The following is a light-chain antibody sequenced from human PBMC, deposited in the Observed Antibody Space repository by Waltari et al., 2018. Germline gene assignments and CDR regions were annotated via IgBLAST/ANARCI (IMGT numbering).Light chain of an antibody. CDR1: SLRDYY. J-gene: IGLJ1*01. V-gene: IGLV3-19*01. Sequence: SSELTQDPAVSVALGQTVRITCQGDSLRDYYASWYQQKPGQAPVLVIYGKNNRPSGIPDRFSGSSSGNTASLTITGAQAEDEAEYYCYSRDSSGDHLRVFGAGTKVTVL. CDR2: GKN. CDR3: YSRDSSGDHLRV.